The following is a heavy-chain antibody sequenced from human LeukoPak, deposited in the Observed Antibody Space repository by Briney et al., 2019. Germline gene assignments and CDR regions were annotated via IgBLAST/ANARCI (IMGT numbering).Heavy chain of an antibody. CDR2: IYYSGST. J-gene: IGHJ3*02. CDR3: AREERDITGTTVAFDI. Sequence: SETLSLTCTVSGGSISSGDYYWSWIRQPPGKGLEWIGYIYYSGSTYYNPSLKSRVTISVDTSKNQFSLKLSSVPAADTAVYYCAREERDITGTTVAFDIWGQGTMVTVSS. CDR1: GGSISSGDYY. D-gene: IGHD1-7*01. V-gene: IGHV4-30-4*08.